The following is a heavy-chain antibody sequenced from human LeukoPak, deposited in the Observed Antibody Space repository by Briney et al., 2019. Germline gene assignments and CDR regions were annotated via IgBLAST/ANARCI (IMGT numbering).Heavy chain of an antibody. V-gene: IGHV3-7*04. J-gene: IGHJ4*02. CDR3: ARSRWCDY. CDR1: GFTFSGYW. Sequence: PGGSLRLPCAASGFTFSGYWMSWVRQAPGKGLEWVANINQDGSEKYYVDSVKGRFTISRDNAKNSLYLQMSSLRAEDTAVYYCARSRWCDYWGQGTLVTVSS. D-gene: IGHD4-23*01. CDR2: INQDGSEK.